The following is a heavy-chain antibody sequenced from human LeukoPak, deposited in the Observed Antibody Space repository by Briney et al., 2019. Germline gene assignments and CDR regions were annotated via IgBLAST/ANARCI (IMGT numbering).Heavy chain of an antibody. J-gene: IGHJ4*02. Sequence: SETLSLTCTVSGGSISSGDYYWSWIRQPPGKGLEWIGYISYSGSTYYNPSLKSRVTISVDTSKNQFSLKLSSVTAADTAVYYCARGLLWFGESKPYYFDYWGQGTLVTVSS. V-gene: IGHV4-30-4*08. CDR1: GGSISSGDYY. CDR2: ISYSGST. D-gene: IGHD3-10*01. CDR3: ARGLLWFGESKPYYFDY.